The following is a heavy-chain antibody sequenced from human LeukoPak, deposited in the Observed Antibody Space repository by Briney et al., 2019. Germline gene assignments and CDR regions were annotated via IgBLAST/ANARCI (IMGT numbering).Heavy chain of an antibody. CDR2: ICHSGST. D-gene: IGHD6-19*01. J-gene: IGHJ4*02. CDR3: ARAPVAGKGITDATYDY. V-gene: IGHV4-38-2*01. CDR1: GYSISSGYY. Sequence: SETLSLTCAVSGYSISSGYYWGWIRQPPGKGLEWIGSICHSGSTYYNPSLKSRVTISVDTSKNQFSLKLSSVTAADTAVYYCARAPVAGKGITDATYDYWGQGTLVTVSS.